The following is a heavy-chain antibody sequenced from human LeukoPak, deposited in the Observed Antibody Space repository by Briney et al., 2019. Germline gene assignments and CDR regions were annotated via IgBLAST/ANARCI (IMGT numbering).Heavy chain of an antibody. CDR3: AHSGELGIALDY. CDR1: GFSLSTNGVG. CDR2: IYWDDDK. D-gene: IGHD7-27*01. Sequence: SGPTLVKXTQTLTLTCTFSGFSLSTNGVGVGWIRQPPGKALEWLPLIYWDDDKRYSPSLNSRLTITKDTSKNQVVLTMTNMDPVDTATYYCAHSGELGIALDYWGQGTLVTVSS. V-gene: IGHV2-5*02. J-gene: IGHJ4*02.